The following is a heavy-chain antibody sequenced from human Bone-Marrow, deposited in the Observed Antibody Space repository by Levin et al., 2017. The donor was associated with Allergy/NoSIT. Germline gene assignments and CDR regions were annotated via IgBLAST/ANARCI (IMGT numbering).Heavy chain of an antibody. D-gene: IGHD3-9*01. J-gene: IGHJ4*02. Sequence: GESLKISCAASVFTFNNYGMHWVRQAPGKGLEWVAIISYDGSNKYYADSVKGRFTISRDDSKNTLFLQMNSLRAEDTAVYYCAKLWKDDWFLAGGFDYWGQGTLVTVSS. CDR2: ISYDGSNK. V-gene: IGHV3-30*18. CDR1: VFTFNNYG. CDR3: AKLWKDDWFLAGGFDY.